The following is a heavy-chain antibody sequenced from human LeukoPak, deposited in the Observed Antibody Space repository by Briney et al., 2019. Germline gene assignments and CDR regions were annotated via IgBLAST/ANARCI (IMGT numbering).Heavy chain of an antibody. Sequence: ASVKVSCKASGYTFTGYYMHWVRQAPGQGLEWLGVINPSGGSTTYAQKFQGRVTMTSDTSTSTVYMDLYSLRSEDTAVYYCARGGCSSISCEGDYWGQGTLVTVSS. V-gene: IGHV1-46*01. CDR2: INPSGGST. CDR1: GYTFTGYY. J-gene: IGHJ4*02. CDR3: ARGGCSSISCEGDY. D-gene: IGHD2-2*01.